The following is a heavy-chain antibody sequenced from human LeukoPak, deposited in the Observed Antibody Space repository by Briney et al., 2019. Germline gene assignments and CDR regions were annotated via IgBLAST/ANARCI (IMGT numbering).Heavy chain of an antibody. Sequence: SETLSLTCTVSGGSIRSRSSYWGWIRQPPGKGLEWIGSIYYSGSTYYNPSLRSRVTISLDTSKNQFSLKLSSVTAADTAVYYCARLSCSSTSCYMLSHFYYYGMDVWGQGTTVTVSS. CDR1: GGSIRSRSSY. J-gene: IGHJ6*02. CDR2: IYYSGST. D-gene: IGHD2-2*02. V-gene: IGHV4-39*01. CDR3: ARLSCSSTSCYMLSHFYYYGMDV.